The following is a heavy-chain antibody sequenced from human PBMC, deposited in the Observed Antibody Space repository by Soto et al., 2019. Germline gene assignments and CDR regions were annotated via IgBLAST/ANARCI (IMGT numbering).Heavy chain of an antibody. J-gene: IGHJ4*02. V-gene: IGHV4-34*01. CDR3: GRLYGSRGPFDY. CDR1: GGSFSGYY. CDR2: IKHRGST. D-gene: IGHD6-13*01. Sequence: SETLSLTCAVYGGSFSGYYLSWIRQPPGKGLEWIGEIKHRGSTNYNPSLKSRVTISVDTSKNQFSLKLSSVTAADTAVYYCGRLYGSRGPFDYWGQGTLVTVSS.